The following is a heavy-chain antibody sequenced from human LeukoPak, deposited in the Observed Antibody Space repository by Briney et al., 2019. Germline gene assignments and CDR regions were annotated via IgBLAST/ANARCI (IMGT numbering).Heavy chain of an antibody. CDR3: ARRESSIAHFDY. V-gene: IGHV3-74*01. CDR1: GFTFSSYW. CDR2: INSDGSST. Sequence: GGSLRLSCAASGFTFSSYWMHWVRQAPGKGLVWVSRINSDGSSTSYADSVKGRFTISRDNANNTLYLQMNSLRAEDTAVYYCARRESSIAHFDYWGQGTLVTVSS. J-gene: IGHJ4*02. D-gene: IGHD6-6*01.